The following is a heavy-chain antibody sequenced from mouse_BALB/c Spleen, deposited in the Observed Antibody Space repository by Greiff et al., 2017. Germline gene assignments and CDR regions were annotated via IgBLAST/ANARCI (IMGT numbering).Heavy chain of an antibody. Sequence: EVKVVESGGGLVQPGGSRKLSCAASGFTFSSFGMHWVRQAPEKGLEWVAYISSGSSTIYYADTVKGRFTISRDNPKNTLFLQMTSLRSEDTAMYYCARGLYYAMDYWGQGTSVTVSS. D-gene: IGHD3-1*01. CDR1: GFTFSSFG. CDR3: ARGLYYAMDY. CDR2: ISSGSSTI. J-gene: IGHJ4*01. V-gene: IGHV5-17*02.